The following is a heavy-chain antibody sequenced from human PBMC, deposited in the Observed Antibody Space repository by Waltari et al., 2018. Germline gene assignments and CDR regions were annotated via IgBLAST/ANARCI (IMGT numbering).Heavy chain of an antibody. CDR1: GGSISTNFT. Sequence: QLQLQESGPALVRPSETLSLTCTVSGGSISTNFTWAWIRQPPGKGLEWMGNMQYRGSTFYNPSLMSRVTISLDTSKNQFSLTLTSVDAADTAVYFCGRIAFGDDGGYCQYWGQGTLVTVSS. CDR2: MQYRGST. D-gene: IGHD4-17*01. J-gene: IGHJ1*01. V-gene: IGHV4-39*01. CDR3: GRIAFGDDGGYCQY.